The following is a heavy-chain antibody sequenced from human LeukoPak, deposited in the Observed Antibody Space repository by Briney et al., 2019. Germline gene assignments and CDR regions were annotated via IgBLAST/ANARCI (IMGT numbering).Heavy chain of an antibody. D-gene: IGHD2-2*03. CDR3: ARDIGYCSSTSCPQGDAFDI. CDR2: ISSSSSYI. J-gene: IGHJ3*02. Sequence: TGGSLRLSCAASGFTFSNAWMSWVRQAPGKGLEWVSSISSSSSYIYYADSVKGRFTISRDNAKNSLYLQMNSLRAEDTAVYYCARDIGYCSSTSCPQGDAFDIWGQGTMVTVSS. CDR1: GFTFSNAW. V-gene: IGHV3-21*01.